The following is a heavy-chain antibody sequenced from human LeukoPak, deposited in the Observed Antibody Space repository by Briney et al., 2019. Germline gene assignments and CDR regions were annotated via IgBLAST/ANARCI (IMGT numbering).Heavy chain of an antibody. J-gene: IGHJ4*02. CDR3: ARGLGIAAAGRLFDY. V-gene: IGHV4-4*02. Sequence: SGTLSLTCAVSGGSISSSNWWSWVRQPPGKGLEWIGEIYHSGSTSYNPSLKSRVTISVDKSKDQFSLKLSSVTAADTAVYYCARGLGIAAAGRLFDYWGQGTLVTVSS. CDR2: IYHSGST. CDR1: GGSISSSNW. D-gene: IGHD6-13*01.